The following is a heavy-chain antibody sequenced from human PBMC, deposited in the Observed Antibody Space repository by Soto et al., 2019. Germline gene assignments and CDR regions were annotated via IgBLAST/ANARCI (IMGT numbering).Heavy chain of an antibody. Sequence: SETLSLTCTVSGASINNNDYYWSCIRQTPGKGLEWIGYVYYSGTTDYIPSLKSRLSMSIDKSQNQFTLKLNSVTAADTATYYCARMSYFYDKWYFDLWGRGTLVTVSS. V-gene: IGHV4-30-4*01. J-gene: IGHJ2*01. CDR2: VYYSGTT. CDR1: GASINNNDYY. CDR3: ARMSYFYDKWYFDL. D-gene: IGHD3-22*01.